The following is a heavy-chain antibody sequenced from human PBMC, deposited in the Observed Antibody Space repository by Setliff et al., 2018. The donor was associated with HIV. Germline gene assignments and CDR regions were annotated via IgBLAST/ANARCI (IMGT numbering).Heavy chain of an antibody. CDR3: ARDPVITMMVGPKFYFDY. D-gene: IGHD3-22*01. CDR2: IYTSGSA. V-gene: IGHV4-61*02. CDR1: GGSISSGSYY. J-gene: IGHJ4*02. Sequence: NPSETLSLTCTVSGGSISSGSYYWSWTRQPDGKGLEWIGRIYTSGSAKYNPSLQSRVTISVKTSKNQFSLRLTSVTAADTAVYYCARDPVITMMVGPKFYFDYWGQGILVTVSS.